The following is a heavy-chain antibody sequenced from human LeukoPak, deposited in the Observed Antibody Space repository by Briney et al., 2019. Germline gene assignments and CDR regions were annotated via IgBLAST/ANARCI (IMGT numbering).Heavy chain of an antibody. CDR2: IYSGGST. V-gene: IGHV3-53*01. Sequence: GGSLRLSCAASGFTVSSNYMSWVRQAPGKGLEWVSVIYSGGSTYYADSVKGRFTISRDNYKNTLYLQMNSLRAEDTAVYYCARVFPEVTHFDYWGQGTLVTVSS. CDR3: ARVFPEVTHFDY. CDR1: GFTVSSNY. J-gene: IGHJ4*02. D-gene: IGHD5-18*01.